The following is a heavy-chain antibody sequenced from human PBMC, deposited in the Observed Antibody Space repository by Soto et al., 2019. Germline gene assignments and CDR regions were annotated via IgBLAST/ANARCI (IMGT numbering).Heavy chain of an antibody. Sequence: EVQLVESGGGLVQPGESLRLSCAASGFTVSSNYMSWVRQAPGKGLEWVSILYSGGSTYYADSVKGRFTISRDNPKNMLYLQMNNLRAEDTAVYYCARERDTSGYVLKYWGQGTLVTVSS. CDR1: GFTVSSNY. J-gene: IGHJ4*02. CDR3: ARERDTSGYVLKY. V-gene: IGHV3-66*01. D-gene: IGHD3-22*01. CDR2: LYSGGST.